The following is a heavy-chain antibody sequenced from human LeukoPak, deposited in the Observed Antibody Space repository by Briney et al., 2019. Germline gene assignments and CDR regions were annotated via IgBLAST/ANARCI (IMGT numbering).Heavy chain of an antibody. J-gene: IGHJ5*02. CDR3: AGDIVVDYNWFDP. V-gene: IGHV3-7*01. CDR1: GFTFSSYW. Sequence: GGSLRLSCAASGFTFSSYWMSWVRQAPGKGLEWVANIKQDGSEKYYVDSVKGRFTISRDNAKNSLYLQMNSLRAEDTAVYYCAGDIVVDYNWFDPWGQGTLVTVSS. CDR2: IKQDGSEK. D-gene: IGHD2-2*01.